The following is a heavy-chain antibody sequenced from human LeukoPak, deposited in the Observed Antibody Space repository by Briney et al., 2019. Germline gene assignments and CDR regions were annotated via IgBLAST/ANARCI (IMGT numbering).Heavy chain of an antibody. Sequence: PSETLSLTCSVSGGSTSDYYWNWIRQPAGQGLEWLGRIYYTGNTAYNPSLESRLTMSLDTAKNQFSLKATSVTAADTAVYYCARGGTLFTYFDSWGQGTLVTVSS. CDR2: IYYTGNT. J-gene: IGHJ4*02. CDR3: ARGGTLFTYFDS. D-gene: IGHD3-10*02. V-gene: IGHV4-4*07. CDR1: GGSTSDYY.